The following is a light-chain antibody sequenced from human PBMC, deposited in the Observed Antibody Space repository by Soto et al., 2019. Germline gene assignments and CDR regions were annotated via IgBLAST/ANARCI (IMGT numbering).Light chain of an antibody. J-gene: IGLJ1*01. V-gene: IGLV1-44*01. Sequence: QSALTQAPSVSGTPGQRVTITCSGSSSNIGRNSVNWYQHLPGTAPKLLTHGNNHRPSGVPDRFSGSKSGTSASLAISGLQPEDEADYCCAAWNDSLKEYVFGDGTKLTVL. CDR3: AAWNDSLKEYV. CDR2: GNN. CDR1: SSNIGRNS.